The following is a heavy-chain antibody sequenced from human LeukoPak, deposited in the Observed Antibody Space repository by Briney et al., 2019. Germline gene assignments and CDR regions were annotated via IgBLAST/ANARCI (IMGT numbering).Heavy chain of an antibody. D-gene: IGHD1-1*01. CDR2: INPSNGDT. CDR1: GYTFTYHY. V-gene: IGHV1-46*01. Sequence: GASVKVSCKASGYTFTYHYIHLVQQAPGQGLEWMGIINPSNGDTNYAQRFQGRVTMTRDTSTSTVYMELSSLDSEDTAVYYCARESDVGKDFDCWGQGTLVTVSS. J-gene: IGHJ4*02. CDR3: ARESDVGKDFDC.